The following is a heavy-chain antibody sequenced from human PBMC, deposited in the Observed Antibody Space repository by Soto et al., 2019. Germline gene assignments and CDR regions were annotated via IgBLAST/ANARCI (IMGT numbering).Heavy chain of an antibody. V-gene: IGHV2-26*01. CDR2: ILSNDEE. D-gene: IGHD2-15*01. Sequence: QVTLKESGTVLVKPTETLTLTCTVSGFSLSDADVGVAWIRQPPGKALEWLAHILSNDEEVFSSSLRTRLTISKYTSRSPVVLTMSNMEPVDTATYYCARIRGYCSGGSCYFYYFAMDVWGQGTTVTVS. CDR3: ARIRGYCSGGSCYFYYFAMDV. CDR1: GFSLSDADVG. J-gene: IGHJ6*02.